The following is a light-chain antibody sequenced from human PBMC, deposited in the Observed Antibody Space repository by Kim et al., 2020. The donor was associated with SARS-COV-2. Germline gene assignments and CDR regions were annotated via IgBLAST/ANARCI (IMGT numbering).Light chain of an antibody. V-gene: IGLV2-8*01. J-gene: IGLJ2*01. CDR3: SSYAGSNNHVV. CDR1: SGDVGGYNY. CDR2: EVS. Sequence: QSVTISCTGTSGDVGGYNYVSWYQQHPGKAPKLMIYEVSKRPSGVPDRFSGSKSGNTASLTVSGLQAEDEADYYCSSYAGSNNHVVFGGGTQLTVL.